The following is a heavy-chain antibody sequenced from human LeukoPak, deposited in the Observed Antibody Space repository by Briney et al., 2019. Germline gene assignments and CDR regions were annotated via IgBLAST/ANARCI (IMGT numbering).Heavy chain of an antibody. V-gene: IGHV1-69*04. J-gene: IGHJ5*02. CDR2: INPILGIA. CDR1: GGTFSSYA. CDR3: ASVLSGIAVAGSFDP. Sequence: SVKVSCKASGGTFSSYAISWVRQAPGQGLEWMGRINPILGIANYAQKFQGRVTITADKSTSTAYMELSSLRSEDTAVYYCASVLSGIAVAGSFDPWGQGTLATVSS. D-gene: IGHD6-19*01.